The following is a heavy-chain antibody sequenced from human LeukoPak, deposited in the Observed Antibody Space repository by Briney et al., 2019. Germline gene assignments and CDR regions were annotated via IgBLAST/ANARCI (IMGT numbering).Heavy chain of an antibody. J-gene: IGHJ4*02. CDR2: ISAYNGNT. CDR1: GYTFTSYG. CDR3: ATLIGRRWELLRGYYFDY. D-gene: IGHD1-26*01. V-gene: IGHV1-18*01. Sequence: ASVKVSCKASGYTFTSYGISWVRQAPGQGLEWMGWISAYNGNTNYAQKLQGRVTMTTDTSTSTAYMELRSLRSEDTAVYYCATLIGRRWELLRGYYFDYWGQGTLVTVSS.